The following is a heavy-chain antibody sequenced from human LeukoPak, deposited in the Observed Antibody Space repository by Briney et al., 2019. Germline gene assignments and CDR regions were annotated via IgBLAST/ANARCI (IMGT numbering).Heavy chain of an antibody. CDR2: INAGNGNT. D-gene: IGHD2-21*02. V-gene: IGHV1-3*01. Sequence: ASVKVSCKASGYTFTSYAMHWVRQAPGQRLEWMGWINAGNGNTKYSQKFQGRVTITRDTSASTAHMELSSLRSEDTAVYYCARDIVVVTANGREDDAFDIWGQGTMVTVSS. CDR3: ARDIVVVTANGREDDAFDI. J-gene: IGHJ3*02. CDR1: GYTFTSYA.